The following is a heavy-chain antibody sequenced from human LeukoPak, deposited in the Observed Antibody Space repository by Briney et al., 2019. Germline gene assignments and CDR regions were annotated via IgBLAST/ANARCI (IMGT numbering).Heavy chain of an antibody. V-gene: IGHV3-30-3*01. CDR2: ISYDGSNK. D-gene: IGHD5-24*01. Sequence: GGSLRLSCAASGFTFSSYAMHWVRQAPGKGLEWVAVISYDGSNKYYADSVKDRFTISRDNSKNTLYLQMNSLRAEDTAVYYCARDRLAEMATIMVLDYWGQGTLVTVSS. CDR1: GFTFSSYA. J-gene: IGHJ4*02. CDR3: ARDRLAEMATIMVLDY.